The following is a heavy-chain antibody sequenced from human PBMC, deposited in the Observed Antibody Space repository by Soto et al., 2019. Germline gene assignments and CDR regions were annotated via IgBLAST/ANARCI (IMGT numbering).Heavy chain of an antibody. CDR1: GFTFSSYS. V-gene: IGHV3-48*02. CDR3: ASTPLWFGDVFTSSPYYYGMDV. Sequence: GGSLRLSCAASGFTFSSYSMNWVRQAPGKGLEWVSYISSSSSTIYYADSVKGRFTISRDNAKNSLYLQMNSLRDEDTAVYYCASTPLWFGDVFTSSPYYYGMDVWGQGTTVTVSS. J-gene: IGHJ6*02. D-gene: IGHD3-10*01. CDR2: ISSSSSTI.